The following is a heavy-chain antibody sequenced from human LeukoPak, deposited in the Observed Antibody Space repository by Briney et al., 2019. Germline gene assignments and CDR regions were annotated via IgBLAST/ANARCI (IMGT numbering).Heavy chain of an antibody. J-gene: IGHJ4*02. D-gene: IGHD3-9*01. CDR2: IIPIFGTA. Sequence: SVKVSCKASGGTFSSYAISWVRQAPGQGLEWMGGIIPIFGTANYAQKFQGRVTITADESTSTAYMELSSLRSEDTAVYYCARDEDTDILTGYERFDYWGQGTLVTVSS. V-gene: IGHV1-69*13. CDR3: ARDEDTDILTGYERFDY. CDR1: GGTFSSYA.